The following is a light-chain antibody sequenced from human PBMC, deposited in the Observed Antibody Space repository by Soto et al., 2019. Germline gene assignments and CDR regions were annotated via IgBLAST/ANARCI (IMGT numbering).Light chain of an antibody. CDR2: GVS. V-gene: IGLV2-8*01. CDR3: SSHSGSNTTVV. J-gene: IGLJ2*01. CDR1: SSDIGGYNS. Sequence: QSALTQPPSASGSPGQSVTISCTGTSSDIGGYNSVSWYQQHPGKAPKLMIYGVSTRPSGVPDRFSGFKSGNTAALTVSGLQAEDEADYYCSSHSGSNTTVVFGGGTKLTVL.